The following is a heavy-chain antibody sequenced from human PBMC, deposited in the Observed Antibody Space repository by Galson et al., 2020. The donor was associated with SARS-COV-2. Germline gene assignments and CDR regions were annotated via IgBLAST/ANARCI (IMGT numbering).Heavy chain of an antibody. J-gene: IGHJ4*02. Sequence: ASETLSLTCTVSGGSVSSGSYSWSWIRQPPGKGLEWIGTPSYSGSTNYNPSLKSRVTISVDMSKNQFSRKLSSVTAADTAVYYCARTGGYYYGSGSQPLFDYGGQGTLVTVSS. V-gene: IGHV4-61*01. CDR3: ARTGGYYYGSGSQPLFDY. D-gene: IGHD3-10*01. CDR1: GGSVSSGSYS. CDR2: PSYSGST.